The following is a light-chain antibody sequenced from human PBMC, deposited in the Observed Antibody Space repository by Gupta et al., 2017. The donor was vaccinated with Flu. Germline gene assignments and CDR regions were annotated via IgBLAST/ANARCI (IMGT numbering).Light chain of an antibody. CDR3: GSKAGGVYV. V-gene: IGLV2-11*01. J-gene: IGLJ1*01. CDR2: DVT. Sequence: QSALTQPRSVSGSPGPSVTISCTGTSSDVGAYNWVSWYQQHPGNAPKLVIYDVTERPSGVPDRLSGSKSGNTASLTVSGRRAEDEDDYYCGSKAGGVYVFGTGTKVTVL. CDR1: SSDVGAYNW.